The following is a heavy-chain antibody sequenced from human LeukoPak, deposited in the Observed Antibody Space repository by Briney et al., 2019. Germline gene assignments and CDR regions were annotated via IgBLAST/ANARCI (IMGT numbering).Heavy chain of an antibody. CDR3: ARVGNMGWE. J-gene: IGHJ4*02. D-gene: IGHD1-26*01. CDR2: VNTSSRYI. Sequence: AGSLTLSCAASGFSFSSVTIDWGPHAPQQGLEWVCSVNTSSRYIFYTHSIKGRFTISTDNTKHSLYLQINRPISAPTASSYCARVGNMGWEGGQGTLVTVSS. CDR1: GFSFSSVT. V-gene: IGHV3-21*01.